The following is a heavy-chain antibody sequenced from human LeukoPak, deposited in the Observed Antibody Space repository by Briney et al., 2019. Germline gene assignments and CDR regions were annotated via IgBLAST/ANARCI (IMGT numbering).Heavy chain of an antibody. CDR1: GFTFSSYA. V-gene: IGHV3-23*01. CDR3: ANGGVVVRTVDY. D-gene: IGHD2-21*01. CDR2: ISGGGGST. Sequence: PGGSLRLSCAASGFTFSSYAMSWVRQAPGKGLEWVSAISGGGGSTYYADSVKGRFTISKDNSKNTLYLQMNSLRAEDTAVYYCANGGVVVRTVDYWGQGTLVTVSS. J-gene: IGHJ4*02.